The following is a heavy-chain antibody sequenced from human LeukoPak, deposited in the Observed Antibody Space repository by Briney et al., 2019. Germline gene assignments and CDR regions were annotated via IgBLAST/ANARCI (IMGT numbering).Heavy chain of an antibody. Sequence: ASVKVSCKASGYTFTSYGISWVRQAPGQGLEWMGWISTYNGNTNYAQNFQGRVTVTTDTSTSTAYLELRSLSSDDTAVYSCASDSSGEFDYWGQGTLVTVSS. J-gene: IGHJ4*02. CDR3: ASDSSGEFDY. CDR2: ISTYNGNT. CDR1: GYTFTSYG. V-gene: IGHV1-18*01. D-gene: IGHD3-10*01.